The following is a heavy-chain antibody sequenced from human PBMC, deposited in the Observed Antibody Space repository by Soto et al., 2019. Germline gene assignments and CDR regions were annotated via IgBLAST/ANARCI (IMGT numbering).Heavy chain of an antibody. CDR2: IYYSGTS. CDR3: ARRGISAIGIYFFDY. D-gene: IGHD6-13*01. CDR1: GGSISSGGYF. Sequence: QVQLQESGPGLVKPSQTLSLTCTVSGGSISSGGYFWSWIRQHPGKGLEWIGYIYYSGTSYYNPSLKSRVTMSDDTSTNQFSLKLSSVTAADTAVYYCARRGISAIGIYFFDYWGQGTLVTVSS. J-gene: IGHJ4*02. V-gene: IGHV4-31*03.